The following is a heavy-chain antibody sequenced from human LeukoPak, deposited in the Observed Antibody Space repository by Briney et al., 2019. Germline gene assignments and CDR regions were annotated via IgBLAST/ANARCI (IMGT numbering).Heavy chain of an antibody. CDR3: ARVSPGFDP. J-gene: IGHJ5*02. CDR1: GYTFTGYY. CDR2: ISAYNGNT. V-gene: IGHV1-18*04. Sequence: PLASVKVSCKASGYTFTGYYMHWVRQAPGQGLEWMGWISAYNGNTNYAQKPQGRVTMTTDTSTSTAYMELRSLRSDDTAVYYCARVSPGFDPWGQGTLVTVSS.